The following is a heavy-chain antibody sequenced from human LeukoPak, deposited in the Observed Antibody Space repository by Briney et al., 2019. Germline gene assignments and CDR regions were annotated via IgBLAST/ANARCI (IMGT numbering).Heavy chain of an antibody. J-gene: IGHJ4*02. CDR1: GFTFSRYW. CDR2: IKQDGSEK. CDR3: ARGFDC. V-gene: IGHV3-7*03. Sequence: GGSLRLSCAASGFTFSRYWMSWVRQAPGKGLEWVANIKQDGSEKYYVDFVEGRFTISRDNAKNSLFLQMNSLRAEDTAVYYCARGFDCWGQGTLVTVSS.